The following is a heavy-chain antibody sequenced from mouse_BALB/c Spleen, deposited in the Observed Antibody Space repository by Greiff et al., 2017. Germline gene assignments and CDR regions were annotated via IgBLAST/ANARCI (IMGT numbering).Heavy chain of an antibody. CDR1: GYTFTDYY. CDR3: ARGAYYYGSRGYFDV. V-gene: IGHV1-77*01. D-gene: IGHD1-1*01. J-gene: IGHJ1*01. CDR2: IYPGSGNT. Sequence: QVQLKESGAELARPGASVKLSCKASGYTFTDYYINWVKQRTGQGLEWIGEIYPGSGNTYYNEKFKGKATLTADKSSSTAYMQLISLTSEDSAVYFCARGAYYYGSRGYFDVWGAGTTVTVSS.